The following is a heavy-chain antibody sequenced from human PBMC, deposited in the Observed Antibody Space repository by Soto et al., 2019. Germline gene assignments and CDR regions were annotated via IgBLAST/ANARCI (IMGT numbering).Heavy chain of an antibody. D-gene: IGHD2-2*02. CDR2: IYYSGST. J-gene: IGHJ6*02. CDR3: ARGGDIVVVPAAIGAYYYYGMDV. Sequence: SETLSLTCTVSGGSISSSSYYWGWIRQPPGKGLEWIGSIYYSGSTYYNPSLKSRVTIFVDTSKNQFSLKLSSVTAADTAVYYCARGGDIVVVPAAIGAYYYYGMDVWGQGTTVTVSS. V-gene: IGHV4-39*01. CDR1: GGSISSSSYY.